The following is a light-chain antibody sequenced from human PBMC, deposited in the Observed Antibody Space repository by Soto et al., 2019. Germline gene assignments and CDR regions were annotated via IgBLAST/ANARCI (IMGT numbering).Light chain of an antibody. CDR3: QQYSRSSLT. Sequence: EIVLTQSPGTLSLSPGERATLSCRASQCVSSSSLAWYQQKPGQAPRLLIYGASSRATGIPDRFSGSGSGTDFTLTISRLEPEDFAVYYCQQYSRSSLTFGGGTKVEIK. J-gene: IGKJ4*01. CDR1: QCVSSSS. CDR2: GAS. V-gene: IGKV3-20*01.